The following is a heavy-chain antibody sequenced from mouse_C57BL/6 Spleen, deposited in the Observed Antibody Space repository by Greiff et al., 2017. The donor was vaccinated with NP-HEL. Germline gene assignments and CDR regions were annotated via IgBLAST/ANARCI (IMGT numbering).Heavy chain of an antibody. Sequence: VQLQQSGAELVMPGASVKLSCKASGYTFTSYWMHWVKQRPGQGLEWIGEIDPSDSYTNYNQKFKGKSTLTVDKSSSTAYMQLRSLTSEDAAVYYCARWDGYNYFDYWGQGTTLTVSS. J-gene: IGHJ2*01. V-gene: IGHV1-69*01. CDR3: ARWDGYNYFDY. CDR1: GYTFTSYW. CDR2: IDPSDSYT. D-gene: IGHD2-3*01.